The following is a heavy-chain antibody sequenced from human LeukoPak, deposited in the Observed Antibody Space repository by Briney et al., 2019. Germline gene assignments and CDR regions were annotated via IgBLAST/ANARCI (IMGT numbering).Heavy chain of an antibody. Sequence: PGGSLRLSCAASGFTFSIYNMNWVRQAPGKGLEWVSSISSSSSYIYYADSVKGRFTISRDNPKNSLYLQMNSLRAEDTAVYYCARLTTTVTTPFDYWGQGTLVTVSS. CDR2: ISSSSSYI. J-gene: IGHJ4*02. CDR3: ARLTTTVTTPFDY. V-gene: IGHV3-21*01. D-gene: IGHD4-17*01. CDR1: GFTFSIYN.